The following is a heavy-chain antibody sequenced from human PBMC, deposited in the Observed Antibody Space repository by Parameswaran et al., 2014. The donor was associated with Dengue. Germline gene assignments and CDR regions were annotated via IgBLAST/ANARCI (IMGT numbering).Heavy chain of an antibody. CDR2: INPSGGST. Sequence: WVRQAPGQGLEWMGIINPSGGSTSYAQKFQGRVTMTRDTSTSTVYMELSSLRSEDTAVYYCARAQYYYDSSGYFTFAYWGQGTLVTVSS. D-gene: IGHD3-22*01. V-gene: IGHV1-46*01. CDR3: ARAQYYYDSSGYFTFAY. J-gene: IGHJ4*02.